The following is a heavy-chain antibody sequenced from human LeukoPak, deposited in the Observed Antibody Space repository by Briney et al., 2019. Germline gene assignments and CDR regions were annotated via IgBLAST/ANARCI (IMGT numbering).Heavy chain of an antibody. CDR3: ARGKYYYGSGSYYEFDY. Sequence: SETLSLTCTVSGGSISSYYWSWIRQPPGKGLEWIGYIYYSGSTNYNPSLKSRVTISVDTSKNQFSLKLSSVTVADTAVYYCARGKYYYGSGSYYEFDYWGQGTLVTVSS. V-gene: IGHV4-59*01. J-gene: IGHJ4*02. CDR1: GGSISSYY. CDR2: IYYSGST. D-gene: IGHD3-10*01.